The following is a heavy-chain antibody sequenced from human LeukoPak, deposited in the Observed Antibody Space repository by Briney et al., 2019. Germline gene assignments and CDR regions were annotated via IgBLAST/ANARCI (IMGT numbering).Heavy chain of an antibody. CDR1: AGTFSSYT. D-gene: IGHD5-18*01. CDR3: SREKTACV. V-gene: IGHV1-69*02. CDR2: IITIVGIA. Sequence: ASVKLSCNASAGTFSSYTISWVRQAPGQGLEWMGWIITIVGIANYAQTLQGRVTITADKSTKTAYMERTSLRSEDTVVYYGSREKTACVWGKGTTVTLSS. J-gene: IGHJ6*04.